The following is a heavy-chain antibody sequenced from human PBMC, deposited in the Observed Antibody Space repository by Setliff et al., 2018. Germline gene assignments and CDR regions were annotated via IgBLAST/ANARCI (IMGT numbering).Heavy chain of an antibody. CDR3: AHSTTFDLHHDY. Sequence: SETLSLTCRVSGGSVSTFYWTWIRQPPGKGLEWIGYMFTSGSTQYNPSLKSRATISRDTSSNQFSLKLFSVTAADTAVYYCAHSTTFDLHHDYWGQGALVTVSS. CDR1: GGSVSTFY. D-gene: IGHD3-9*01. J-gene: IGHJ4*02. V-gene: IGHV4-4*09. CDR2: MFTSGST.